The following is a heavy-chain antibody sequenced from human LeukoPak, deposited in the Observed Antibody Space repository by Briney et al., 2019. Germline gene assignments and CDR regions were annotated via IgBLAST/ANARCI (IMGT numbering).Heavy chain of an antibody. J-gene: IGHJ6*02. V-gene: IGHV3-30-3*01. Sequence: GRSLRLSCAASGFTFCRYAMHWVRQAPGKGLEWVAVIADDGSKKHYADSVKGRFTISRDNSKNTLYLQMNSLRAEETAVYYCARDPVYDSSGYLYYYGMDVWGQGTTVTVSS. D-gene: IGHD3-22*01. CDR1: GFTFCRYA. CDR3: ARDPVYDSSGYLYYYGMDV. CDR2: IADDGSKK.